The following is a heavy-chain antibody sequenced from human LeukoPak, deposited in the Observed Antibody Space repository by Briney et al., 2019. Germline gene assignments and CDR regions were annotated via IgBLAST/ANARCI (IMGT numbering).Heavy chain of an antibody. J-gene: IGHJ4*02. D-gene: IGHD4/OR15-4a*01. V-gene: IGHV3-21*04. CDR2: ISSSSSYI. CDR1: GFTFSSYS. CDR3: AKPYSFYGDFDY. Sequence: GGSLRLSCAASGFTFSSYSMNWVRQAPGKGLEWVSSISSSSSYIYYADSVKGRFTISRDNAKNTLYLQMNSLRAEDTAVYYCAKPYSFYGDFDYWGQGTLVTVSS.